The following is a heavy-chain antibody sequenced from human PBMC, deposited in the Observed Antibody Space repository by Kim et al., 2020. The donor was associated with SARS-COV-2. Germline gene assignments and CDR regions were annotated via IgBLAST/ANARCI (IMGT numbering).Heavy chain of an antibody. Sequence: GGSLRLSCAASGFTFSSYGMHWVRQAPGKGLEWVAVISYDGSNKYYADSVKGRFTISRDNSKNTLYLQMNSLRAEDTAVYYCAKGPGGSGSSCGFSWGQGTLVTVSS. CDR1: GFTFSSYG. CDR3: AKGPGGSGSSCGFS. V-gene: IGHV3-30*18. J-gene: IGHJ4*02. CDR2: ISYDGSNK. D-gene: IGHD3-10*01.